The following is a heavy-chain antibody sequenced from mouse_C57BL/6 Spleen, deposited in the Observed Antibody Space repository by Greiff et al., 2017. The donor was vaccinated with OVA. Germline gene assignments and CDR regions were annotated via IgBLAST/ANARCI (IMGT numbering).Heavy chain of an antibody. CDR1: GYSFTDYN. V-gene: IGHV1-39*01. CDR2: INPNYGTT. D-gene: IGHD1-1*01. Sequence: SGPELVKPGASVKISCKASGYSFTDYNMNWVKQSNGKSLEWIGVINPNYGTTSYNQKFKGKATLTVDQSSSTAYMQLNSLTSEDSAVYYCARGHYGSSPYAMDYWGQGTSVTVSS. CDR3: ARGHYGSSPYAMDY. J-gene: IGHJ4*01.